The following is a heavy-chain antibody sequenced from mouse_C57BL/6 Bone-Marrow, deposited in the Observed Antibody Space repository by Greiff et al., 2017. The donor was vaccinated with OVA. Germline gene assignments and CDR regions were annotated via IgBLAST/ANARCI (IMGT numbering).Heavy chain of an antibody. V-gene: IGHV1-50*01. J-gene: IGHJ3*01. CDR3: ASAFFAY. Sequence: VKLQQPGAELVKPGASVKLSCKASGYTFTSYWMQWVKQRPGQGLEWIGEIDPSDSYTNYNQKFKGKATLTVDTSSSTAYMQLNSLTSEDSAVYYCASAFFAYWGQGTLVTVSA. CDR2: IDPSDSYT. CDR1: GYTFTSYW.